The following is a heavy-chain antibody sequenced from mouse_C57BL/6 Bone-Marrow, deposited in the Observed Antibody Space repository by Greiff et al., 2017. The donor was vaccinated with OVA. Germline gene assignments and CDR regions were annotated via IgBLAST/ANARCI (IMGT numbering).Heavy chain of an antibody. V-gene: IGHV1-81*01. D-gene: IGHD1-1*01. J-gene: IGHJ1*03. CDR3: ASRGTTVWYFDV. CDR2: IYPRSGNT. CDR1: GYTFTSYG. Sequence: VQLQESGAELARPGASVKLSCKASGYTFTSYGISWVKQRTGQGLEWIGEIYPRSGNTYYNGKFKGKATLTADKSSSTAYMELRSLTSEDSAVYFCASRGTTVWYFDVWGTGTTVTVSS.